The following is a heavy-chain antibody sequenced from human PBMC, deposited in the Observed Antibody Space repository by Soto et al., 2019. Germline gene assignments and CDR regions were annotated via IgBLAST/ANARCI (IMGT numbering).Heavy chain of an antibody. Sequence: EVQLLESGGGLVQPGGSLRLSCAASGFTFSSYAMSWVRQAPGKGLEWVSAISGSGGSTYYADSVKGRFTISRDNSKNTLYRQMNRLRAEDTAVYYCAKGSEAMITRGVWYFDLWGRGTLVTVSS. J-gene: IGHJ2*01. CDR2: ISGSGGST. D-gene: IGHD3-22*01. CDR1: GFTFSSYA. CDR3: AKGSEAMITRGVWYFDL. V-gene: IGHV3-23*01.